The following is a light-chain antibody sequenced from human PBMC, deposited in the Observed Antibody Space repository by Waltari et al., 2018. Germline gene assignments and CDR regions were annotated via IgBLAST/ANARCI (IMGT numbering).Light chain of an antibody. CDR1: QSVNTF. J-gene: IGKJ4*01. CDR3: QQRGNWPPV. CDR2: EAS. V-gene: IGKV3-11*01. Sequence: ETVLTQSPGTLSLSPGERATLSCKASQSVNTFLAWYQQKPGQAPRLVIYEASKRVAGVPARFSGSGSGTDFILTISSLEPEDSAVYYCQQRGNWPPVFGGGTKVEIK.